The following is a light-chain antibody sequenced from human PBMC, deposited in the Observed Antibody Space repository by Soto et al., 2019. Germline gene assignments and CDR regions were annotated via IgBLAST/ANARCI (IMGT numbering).Light chain of an antibody. Sequence: EIVLTQSPGTLSLSPGERATLSCRASQSVSSNNLAWYQQRPGQAPRVVIYGASTRATGIPEWFSGSGSGTVFTLTISRLEPEDFAVYYCQQYGRSPFTFGPGTKVDIK. CDR1: QSVSSNN. CDR2: GAS. J-gene: IGKJ3*01. V-gene: IGKV3-20*01. CDR3: QQYGRSPFT.